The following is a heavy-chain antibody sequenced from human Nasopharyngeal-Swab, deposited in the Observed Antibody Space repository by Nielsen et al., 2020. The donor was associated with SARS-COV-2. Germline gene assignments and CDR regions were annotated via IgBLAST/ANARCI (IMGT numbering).Heavy chain of an antibody. V-gene: IGHV5-51*01. CDR2: IYPGDSGT. J-gene: IGHJ5*02. CDR3: ARQSKGAGYCSSTSCYVSWFDP. D-gene: IGHD2-2*01. Sequence: GGSLRLSCKGSGYSFTSYWIGWVRQMPGKGLEWMGIIYPGDSGTRYSPSFQGQVTISADKSISTAYLQWSSLKASDTAMYYCARQSKGAGYCSSTSCYVSWFDPWGQGTLVTVSS. CDR1: GYSFTSYW.